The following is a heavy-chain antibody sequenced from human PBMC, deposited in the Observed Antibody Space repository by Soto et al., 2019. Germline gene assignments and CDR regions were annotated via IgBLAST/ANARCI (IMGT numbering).Heavy chain of an antibody. V-gene: IGHV3-64*01. CDR3: ARVRHATIFGVVGAFDI. CDR2: ISSNGGST. Sequence: GGSLRLSCAASGFTFSSYAMHWVRQAPGKGLEYVSAISSNGGSTYYANSVKGRFTISRDNSKNTLYLQMGSLRAEDMAVYYCARVRHATIFGVVGAFDIWGQGTMVTVSS. J-gene: IGHJ3*02. D-gene: IGHD3-3*01. CDR1: GFTFSSYA.